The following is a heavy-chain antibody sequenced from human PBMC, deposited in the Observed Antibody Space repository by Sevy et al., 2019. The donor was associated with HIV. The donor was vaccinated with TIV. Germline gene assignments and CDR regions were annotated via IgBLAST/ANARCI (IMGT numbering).Heavy chain of an antibody. CDR1: GFTFSSYS. D-gene: IGHD4-17*01. CDR3: AREEHDYGDYGGAFDI. J-gene: IGHJ3*02. Sequence: GGSLRLSCAASGFTFSSYSMNWVRQAPGKGLEWVSYISSSSSTIYYADSVKGRFTNSRDNAKNSLYLQMNSLRDEDTAVYYCAREEHDYGDYGGAFDIWGQGTMVTVSS. CDR2: ISSSSSTI. V-gene: IGHV3-48*02.